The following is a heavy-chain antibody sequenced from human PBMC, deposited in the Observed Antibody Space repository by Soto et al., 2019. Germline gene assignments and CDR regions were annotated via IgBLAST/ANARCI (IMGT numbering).Heavy chain of an antibody. CDR2: ISAYNGNT. V-gene: IGHV1-18*04. Sequence: ASVKVSCKASGYTFTSYGISWVRQAPGQGLEWMGWISAYNGNTNYAQKLQGRVTMTTDTSTSTAYMELRSLRSDDTAVYYCARDSGVLLWFGGLWGYYYGMDVWGQGTTVTVSS. D-gene: IGHD3-10*01. J-gene: IGHJ6*02. CDR3: ARDSGVLLWFGGLWGYYYGMDV. CDR1: GYTFTSYG.